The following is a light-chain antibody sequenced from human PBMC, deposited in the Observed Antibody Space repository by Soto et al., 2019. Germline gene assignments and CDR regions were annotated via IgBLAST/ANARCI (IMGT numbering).Light chain of an antibody. CDR3: QSYDNSLSGVV. CDR2: DNT. V-gene: IGLV1-40*01. CDR1: SSNIGAGYE. Sequence: QPVLTQPPSLSGAPGQRVTISCTGSSSNIGAGYEVHWYQQLPGTAPKLLIYDNTDRPSGVPDRFSGSKSGTSSSLAITGLQAEDEADYYCQSYDNSLSGVVFGGGTKLTVL. J-gene: IGLJ2*01.